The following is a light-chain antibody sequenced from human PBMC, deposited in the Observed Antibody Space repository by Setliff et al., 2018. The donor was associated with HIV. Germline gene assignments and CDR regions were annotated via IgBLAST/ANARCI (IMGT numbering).Light chain of an antibody. CDR2: EVS. V-gene: IGLV2-14*01. Sequence: QSALTQPPSASGSPGQSVTISCTGTSSDVGGHNYVSWYQQHPGKAPKLIIYEVSNRPSGVSNRFSGSKSGNTASLTISGLQAEDEADYYCSSYTSIYTYVFGTGTKVTVL. CDR1: SSDVGGHNY. CDR3: SSYTSIYTYV. J-gene: IGLJ1*01.